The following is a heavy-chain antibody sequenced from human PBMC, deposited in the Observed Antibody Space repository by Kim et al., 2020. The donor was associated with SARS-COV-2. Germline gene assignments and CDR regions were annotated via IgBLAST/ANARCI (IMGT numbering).Heavy chain of an antibody. J-gene: IGHJ5*02. Sequence: QKFQGRVTMTRDTSTSTVYMELSSLRSEDTAVYYCARDREVGDSSGWYPAWGQGTLVTVSS. D-gene: IGHD6-13*01. V-gene: IGHV1-46*01. CDR3: ARDREVGDSSGWYPA.